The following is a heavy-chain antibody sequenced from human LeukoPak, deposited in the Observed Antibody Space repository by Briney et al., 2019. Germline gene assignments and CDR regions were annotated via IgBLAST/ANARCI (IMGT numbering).Heavy chain of an antibody. CDR2: FHTAGDT. CDR1: GFTFSNYD. Sequence: GGSLRLSCAASGFTFSNYDMHWVRQATGKGLEWVSAFHTAGDTHYSGSVKGRFATSRENAKNSFYLQMNNLRAGDTAVYYCARGSCSSRSCYKRVNGLHVWGQGTPVTVSS. D-gene: IGHD2-2*01. J-gene: IGHJ6*02. V-gene: IGHV3-13*01. CDR3: ARGSCSSRSCYKRVNGLHV.